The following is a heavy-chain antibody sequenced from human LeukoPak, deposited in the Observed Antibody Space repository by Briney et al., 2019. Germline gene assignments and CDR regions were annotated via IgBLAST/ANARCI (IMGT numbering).Heavy chain of an antibody. CDR3: ARSAWLQSLFDY. CDR2: INHSGST. CDR1: VGSFSGYY. D-gene: IGHD5-24*01. J-gene: IGHJ4*02. Sequence: SETLSLTCAVYVGSFSGYYWSWIRQPPGKGLEWIGEINHSGSTNYNPSLKGRVTISADTSKNQFSLKLSSVTVADTAVYYCARSAWLQSLFDYWGQGTLVTVSS. V-gene: IGHV4-34*01.